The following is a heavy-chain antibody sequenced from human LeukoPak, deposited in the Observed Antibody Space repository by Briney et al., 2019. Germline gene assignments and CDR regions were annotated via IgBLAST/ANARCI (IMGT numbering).Heavy chain of an antibody. CDR2: INPNSGGT. Sequence: ASVTVSCKASGYTFTGYYMHWVRQAPGQGLEWMGWINPNSGGTNYAQKFQGRVTMTRDTSISTAYMELSRLRSDDTAVYYCARGPRLSRYSGYDSLFGYFDYWGQGTLVTVSS. CDR3: ARGPRLSRYSGYDSLFGYFDY. J-gene: IGHJ4*02. CDR1: GYTFTGYY. D-gene: IGHD5-12*01. V-gene: IGHV1-2*02.